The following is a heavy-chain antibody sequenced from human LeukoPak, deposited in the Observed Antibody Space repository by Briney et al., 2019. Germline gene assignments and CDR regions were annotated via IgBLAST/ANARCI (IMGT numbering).Heavy chain of an antibody. V-gene: IGHV3-21*01. CDR3: ARDKGSWYEYYFDY. CDR2: ISSSSSYI. CDR1: GFTVSSNY. D-gene: IGHD6-13*01. Sequence: GGSLRLSCAASGFTVSSNYMSWVRQAPGKGLEWVSSISSSSSYIYYADSVKGRFTISRDNAKNSLYLQMNSLRAEDTAVYYCARDKGSWYEYYFDYWGQGTLVTVSS. J-gene: IGHJ4*02.